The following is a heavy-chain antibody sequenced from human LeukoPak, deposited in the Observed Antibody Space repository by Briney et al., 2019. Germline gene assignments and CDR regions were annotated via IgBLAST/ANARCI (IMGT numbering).Heavy chain of an antibody. J-gene: IGHJ5*02. CDR1: GFTFSSYW. CDR2: INSDGSST. D-gene: IGHD6-6*01. V-gene: IGHV3-74*01. CDR3: TRYSSTYNWFDP. Sequence: PGGSLRLSCAASGFTFSSYWMHWVRQAPGKGLVWVSRINSDGSSTSYAHSVKGRFTISRDNAKNTLYLQMNSLRAEDTAVYYCTRYSSTYNWFDPWGQGTLVTVSS.